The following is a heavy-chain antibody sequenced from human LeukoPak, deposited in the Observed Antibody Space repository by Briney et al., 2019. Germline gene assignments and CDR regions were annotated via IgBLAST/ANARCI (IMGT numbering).Heavy chain of an antibody. J-gene: IGHJ4*02. CDR2: TNIDGSAT. CDR3: ARGNAGFDY. D-gene: IGHD2-2*01. Sequence: GGSLRLSCAPSGFTSSGFWMHWVPQAPGKGRVWVSFTNIDGSATNYADSVKGRFTISRDNAKNTLYLQMNSLSAEDTAVYYCARGNAGFDYWGQGTVVTVSS. V-gene: IGHV3-74*01. CDR1: GFTSSGFW.